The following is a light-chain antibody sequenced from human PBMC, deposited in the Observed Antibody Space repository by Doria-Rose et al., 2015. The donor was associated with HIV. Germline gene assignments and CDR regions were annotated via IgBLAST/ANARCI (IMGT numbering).Light chain of an antibody. V-gene: IGKV3-20*01. CDR3: HQYGPSWT. CDR2: DGS. J-gene: IGKJ1*01. Sequence: TQSPGTLSLSPGERATLSCRASQSFSSTYLAWYQQKPGQAPSLLIYDGSTRATGIPDRFSASGSGTDFTLTINRLEPEDFALYDGHQYGPSWTFGQGTKVEI. CDR1: QSFSSTY.